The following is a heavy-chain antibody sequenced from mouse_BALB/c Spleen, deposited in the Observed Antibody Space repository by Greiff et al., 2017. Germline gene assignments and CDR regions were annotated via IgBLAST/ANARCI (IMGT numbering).Heavy chain of an antibody. CDR1: GFTFSSYT. CDR2: ISSGGGNT. J-gene: IGHJ3*01. D-gene: IGHD1-2*01. CDR3: ASSTATSSWFAY. V-gene: IGHV5-9*03. Sequence: EVQLVESGGGLVKPGGSLKLSCAASGFTFSSYTMSWVRQTPEKRLEWVATISSGGGNTYYPDSVKGRFTISRDNAKNNLYLQMSSLRSEDTALYYCASSTATSSWFAYWGQGTLVTVSA.